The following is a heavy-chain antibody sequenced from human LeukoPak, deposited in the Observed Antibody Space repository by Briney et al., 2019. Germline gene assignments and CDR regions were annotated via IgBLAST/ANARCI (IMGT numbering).Heavy chain of an antibody. D-gene: IGHD1-14*01. J-gene: IGHJ5*02. CDR2: IYYDGNT. V-gene: IGHV4-39*01. CDR3: ARHPQGRPHWFDP. CDR1: GGSISSSSYF. Sequence: SQTLSLTCNVSGGSISSSSYFGGWIRQPPGKGLEWIGSIYYDGNTYYNPSLKSRVTMSVDTSKNQFSLKLSSVTAADTAVYSCARHPQGRPHWFDPWGQGTPVTVSS.